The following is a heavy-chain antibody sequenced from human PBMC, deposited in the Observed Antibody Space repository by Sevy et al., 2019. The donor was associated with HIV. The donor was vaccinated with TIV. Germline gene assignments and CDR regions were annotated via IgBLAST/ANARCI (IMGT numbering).Heavy chain of an antibody. CDR2: IWYDGSNK. CDR3: ARDNYDFWSGYYYYYYYGMDV. J-gene: IGHJ6*02. CDR1: GFTFSSYG. D-gene: IGHD3-3*01. Sequence: GGSLRLSCAASGFTFSSYGMHWVRQAPGKGLEWVAVIWYDGSNKYYVDSVGGRFTISRDNSKNTLYLQMNSLRAEDTAVDYCARDNYDFWSGYYYYYYYGMDVWGQGTTVTVSS. V-gene: IGHV3-33*01.